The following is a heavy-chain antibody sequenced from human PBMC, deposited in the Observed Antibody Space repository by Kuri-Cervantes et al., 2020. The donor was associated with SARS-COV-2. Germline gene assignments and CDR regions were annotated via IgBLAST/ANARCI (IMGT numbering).Heavy chain of an antibody. CDR3: ARVSSEDYYYYYMDV. V-gene: IGHV1-69*05. Sequence: SVKVSCKASGGTFSSYAISWVRQAPRQGLEWMGGIIPIFGTANYAQKFQGRVTITTDESTSTAYMELSSLRSEDTAVYYCARVSSEDYYYYYMDVWGKGTTVTVSS. D-gene: IGHD3-16*02. CDR1: GGTFSSYA. J-gene: IGHJ6*03. CDR2: IIPIFGTA.